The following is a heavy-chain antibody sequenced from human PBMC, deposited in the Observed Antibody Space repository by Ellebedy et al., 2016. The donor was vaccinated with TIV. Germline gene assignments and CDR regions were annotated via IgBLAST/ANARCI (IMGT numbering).Heavy chain of an antibody. V-gene: IGHV3-74*01. J-gene: IGHJ4*02. D-gene: IGHD2-21*02. Sequence: GESLKISXAASGFSFSWHWMHWVRQAPGKGLVWVSRINNDGTGTTYADSVKGRFTISRDNAKNTLYLQMHSLRAEDTAVYYCVRARPYCGGDCFSFGNWGQGSLVTVSS. CDR2: INNDGTGT. CDR3: VRARPYCGGDCFSFGN. CDR1: GFSFSWHW.